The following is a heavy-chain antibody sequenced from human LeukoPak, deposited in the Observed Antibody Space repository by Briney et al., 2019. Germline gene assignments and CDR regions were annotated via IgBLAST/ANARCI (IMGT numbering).Heavy chain of an antibody. J-gene: IGHJ4*02. CDR3: ARGPRYYYDSSGYYPFDY. V-gene: IGHV4-34*01. CDR2: INHSGST. D-gene: IGHD3-22*01. Sequence: SETLSLTCAVYGGSFSGYYWSWIRQPPGKGLEWIGEINHSGSTNYNPSLKSRVTISVDTSKNQFSLKLSSVTAADTAVYHCARGPRYYYDSSGYYPFDYWGQGTLVTVSS. CDR1: GGSFSGYY.